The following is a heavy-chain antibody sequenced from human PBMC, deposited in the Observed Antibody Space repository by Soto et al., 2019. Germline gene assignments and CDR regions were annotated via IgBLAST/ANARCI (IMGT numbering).Heavy chain of an antibody. V-gene: IGHV4-34*01. CDR2: INYSGNT. Sequence: SETLSLTCAVYGGSFSTYYWNWIRQPPGKGLEWIGKINYSGNTHYNPSLQTRVTMSLDKSKSQFSLKLTSVTAADSAVYFCARLEGLATISYYFDFWGQGALVTVSS. J-gene: IGHJ4*02. CDR3: ARLEGLATISYYFDF. D-gene: IGHD3-9*01. CDR1: GGSFSTYY.